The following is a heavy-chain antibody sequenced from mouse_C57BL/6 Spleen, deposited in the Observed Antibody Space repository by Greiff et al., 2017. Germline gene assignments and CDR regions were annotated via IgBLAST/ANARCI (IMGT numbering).Heavy chain of an antibody. V-gene: IGHV1-55*01. CDR2: IYPGSGST. CDR1: GYTFTSYW. D-gene: IGHD1-1*01. J-gene: IGHJ1*03. Sequence: QVQLQQPGAELVKPGASVKMSCKASGYTFTSYWITWVKQRPGQGLEWIGDIYPGSGSTNYNEKFKSKATLTVDTSSSTAYMQLSSLTSEDSAVYYCAREGLPNYYGSSGYWYFDVWGTGTTVTVSS. CDR3: AREGLPNYYGSSGYWYFDV.